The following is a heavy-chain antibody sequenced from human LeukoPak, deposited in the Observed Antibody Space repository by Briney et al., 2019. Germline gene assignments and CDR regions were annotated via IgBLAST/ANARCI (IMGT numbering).Heavy chain of an antibody. CDR2: ISGSGGST. V-gene: IGHV3-23*01. J-gene: IGHJ4*02. CDR3: AKDGDAVAGIDPYYFDY. D-gene: IGHD6-19*01. CDR1: GFTFSSYA. Sequence: GGSLRLSCAASGFTFSSYAMSWVRQAPGKGLEWVSAISGSGGSTYYADSVKGRFTISRDNSKNTLYPQMNSLRAEDTAVYYCAKDGDAVAGIDPYYFDYWGQGTLVTVSS.